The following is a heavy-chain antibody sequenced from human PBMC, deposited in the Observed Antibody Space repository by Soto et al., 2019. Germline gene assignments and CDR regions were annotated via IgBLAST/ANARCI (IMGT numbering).Heavy chain of an antibody. J-gene: IGHJ5*02. CDR3: ARGLGPANRFDP. CDR2: IYHSGST. Sequence: SETLSLTCAVSGYSISSGYYWGWIRQPPGKGLEWIGSIYHSGSTYYNPSLKSRVTISVDTSKNQFSLKLSSVTAADTAVYYCARGLGPANRFDPWGQGTLVTVSS. CDR1: GYSISSGYY. V-gene: IGHV4-38-2*01. D-gene: IGHD3-16*01.